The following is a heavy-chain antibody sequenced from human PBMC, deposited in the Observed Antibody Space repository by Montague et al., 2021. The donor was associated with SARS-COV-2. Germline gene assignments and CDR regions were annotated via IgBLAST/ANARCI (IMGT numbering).Heavy chain of an antibody. CDR1: GFTLTNYY. J-gene: IGHJ6*02. D-gene: IGHD1-26*01. CDR3: ARGSPGIGMDV. V-gene: IGHV3-7*01. Sequence: SLRLSCAASGFTLTNYYMSWVRQAPGEGLEWVANIRQDGEERNYVASVRGRFTISRDNARNSLYLQMNSLRGDDTAVYYCARGSPGIGMDVRGQGTTVTVSS. CDR2: IRQDGEER.